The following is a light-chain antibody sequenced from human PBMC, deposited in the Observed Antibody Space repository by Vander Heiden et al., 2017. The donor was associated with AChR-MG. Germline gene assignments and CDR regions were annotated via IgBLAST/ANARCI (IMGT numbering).Light chain of an antibody. Sequence: QSVLTQPSSVSAAPGQRVAISCPGGSSNIEKSFVSWYQQLPGTAPRLLIYENNIRPSGIPDRFSASKSGTSATLAITGLQTGDEADYYCGAWDSRLTAWVFGGGTKLAVL. CDR2: ENN. V-gene: IGLV1-51*02. CDR1: SSNIEKSF. J-gene: IGLJ3*02. CDR3: GAWDSRLTAWV.